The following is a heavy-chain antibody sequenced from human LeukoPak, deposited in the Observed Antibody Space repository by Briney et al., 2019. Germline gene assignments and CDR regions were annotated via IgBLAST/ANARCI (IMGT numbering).Heavy chain of an antibody. V-gene: IGHV3-7*03. CDR2: IKEGENMK. Sequence: GGSLRLSCAASGFTFSNYFMTWVRQAPGQGLEWVATIKEGENMKYYVESVKGRFTISRDNAKNSLYLQMNSLRAEDTAGYFCTRDRESYCSGGSCSTTDYGMDVWGQGTTVTVSS. J-gene: IGHJ6*02. D-gene: IGHD2-15*01. CDR3: TRDRESYCSGGSCSTTDYGMDV. CDR1: GFTFSNYF.